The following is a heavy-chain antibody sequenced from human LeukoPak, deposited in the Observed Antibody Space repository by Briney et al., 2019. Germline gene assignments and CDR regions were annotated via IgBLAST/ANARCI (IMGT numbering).Heavy chain of an antibody. Sequence: ASVKVSCKASGGTFSSYAISWVRQAPGQGLEWMGGIIPIFGTANYAQKFQGRVTITADESTSTAYMELSSLRSEDTAVYYCARVLAATGWFDPWAREPLSPSPQ. D-gene: IGHD2-15*01. V-gene: IGHV1-69*13. CDR2: IIPIFGTA. CDR3: ARVLAATGWFDP. CDR1: GGTFSSYA. J-gene: IGHJ5*02.